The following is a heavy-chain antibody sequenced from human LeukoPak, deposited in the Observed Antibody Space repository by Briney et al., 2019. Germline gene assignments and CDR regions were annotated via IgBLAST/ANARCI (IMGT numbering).Heavy chain of an antibody. CDR2: INPSGGST. CDR3: ARVRLVGATTGCFDY. CDR1: GYTFTSYY. J-gene: IGHJ4*02. V-gene: IGHV1-46*03. D-gene: IGHD1-26*01. Sequence: ASVKVSCKASGYTFTSYYMHWVRQAPGHGLEWMGIINPSGGSTSYAQKFQGRVTMTRDTSTSTVYMELSSLRSEDTAVYYCARVRLVGATTGCFDYWGQGTLVTVSS.